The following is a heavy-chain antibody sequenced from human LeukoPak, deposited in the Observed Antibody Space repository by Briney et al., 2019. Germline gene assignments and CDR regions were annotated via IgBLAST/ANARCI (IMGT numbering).Heavy chain of an antibody. CDR3: ARYSQKVSTIGSRDSRFDC. V-gene: IGHV3-7*01. CDR2: IKEDGSEK. J-gene: IGHJ4*02. D-gene: IGHD3-10*01. CDR1: GFTFSRYW. Sequence: GGSLRLSCAASGFTFSRYWMSWVRQAPGKGLEGVANIKEDGSEKYYVDSVKGPFTISRDNAENSLYLQMNSLRAEDTAVYYCARYSQKVSTIGSRDSRFDCWGQGTLVTVSS.